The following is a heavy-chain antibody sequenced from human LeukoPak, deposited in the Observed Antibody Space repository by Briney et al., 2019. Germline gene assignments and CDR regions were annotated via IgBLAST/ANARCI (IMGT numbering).Heavy chain of an antibody. D-gene: IGHD3-22*01. V-gene: IGHV4-34*01. CDR3: ARTPHYYDSSGYYDGAFDI. J-gene: IGHJ3*02. Sequence: SETLSLTCAVYGGSFSGYYWSWIRQPPGKGLEWIGEINHSGSTNYNPSLKSRVTISVDTSKNQFSLKLSSVTAADTAVYYCARTPHYYDSSGYYDGAFDIWGQGTMVTASS. CDR2: INHSGST. CDR1: GGSFSGYY.